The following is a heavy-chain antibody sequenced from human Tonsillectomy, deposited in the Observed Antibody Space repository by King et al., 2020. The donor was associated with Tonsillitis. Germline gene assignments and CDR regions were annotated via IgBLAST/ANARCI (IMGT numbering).Heavy chain of an antibody. D-gene: IGHD1-1*01. Sequence: LQLVQSGSEVKEPGASVKVSCKASGYTFTNYYIHWVRQAPGQGLEWLGTVNPIHGGASYAWRFQDRVTMARDTSTSTAYMELSSLRAEDTAMYYCGRGAGALRAAPGTSRWFDSWGQGTLVIVSS. CDR2: VNPIHGGA. CDR3: GRGAGALRAAPGTSRWFDS. CDR1: GYTFTNYY. V-gene: IGHV1-46*03. J-gene: IGHJ5*01.